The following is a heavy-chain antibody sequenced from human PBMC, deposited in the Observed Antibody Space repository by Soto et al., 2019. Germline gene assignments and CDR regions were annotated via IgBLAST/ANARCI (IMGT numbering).Heavy chain of an antibody. CDR1: VYSFTSYW. D-gene: IGHD2-2*01. CDR3: ARRFYCSSTSCSCFDH. V-gene: IGHV5-51*01. J-gene: IGHJ4*02. CDR2: IYPGDSDT. Sequence: GESLKISCKGSVYSFTSYWIGWVRQMPGKGLEWMGIIYPGDSDTRYSPSFQGQVTISADKSISTAYLQWSSLKASDTAMCYCARRFYCSSTSCSCFDHWGRGILV.